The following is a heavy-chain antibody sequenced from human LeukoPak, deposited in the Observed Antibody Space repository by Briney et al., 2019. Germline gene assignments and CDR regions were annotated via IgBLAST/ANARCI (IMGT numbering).Heavy chain of an antibody. D-gene: IGHD6-19*01. V-gene: IGHV3-23*01. J-gene: IGHJ4*02. Sequence: GGSLRLSCAASGFTFSSYAMSWVRQAPGKGLEWVSTISGSGASTYYADSVKGRFTISRDNSKNTLYLQMNSLRAEDTAVYYGAKVGVAGPFDYWGKGTLVTVSS. CDR1: GFTFSSYA. CDR2: ISGSGAST. CDR3: AKVGVAGPFDY.